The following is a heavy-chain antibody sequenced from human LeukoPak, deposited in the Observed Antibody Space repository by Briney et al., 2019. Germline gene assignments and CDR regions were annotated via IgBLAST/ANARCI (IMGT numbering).Heavy chain of an antibody. V-gene: IGHV4-34*01. Sequence: KPSETLSLTCAVYGGSFSGYYWSWIRQPPAKGLEWIGEINHSGSTNYNPSLKSRVTISVDTSKNQFSLKLSSVTAADTAVYYCARDLAAAGEINNWFDPWGQGTLVTVSS. J-gene: IGHJ5*02. CDR2: INHSGST. D-gene: IGHD6-13*01. CDR1: GGSFSGYY. CDR3: ARDLAAAGEINNWFDP.